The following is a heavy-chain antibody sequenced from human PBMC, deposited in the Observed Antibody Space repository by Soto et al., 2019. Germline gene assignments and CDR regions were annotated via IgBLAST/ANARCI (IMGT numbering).Heavy chain of an antibody. CDR1: GYTFTSYG. CDR3: ARGGHSGSPHYYYYYGMDV. V-gene: IGHV1-18*01. D-gene: IGHD1-26*01. Sequence: GASVKVSCKASGYTFTSYGISWVRQARGQGLEWMGWISAYNGNTNYAQKLQGRVTMTTDTSTSTAYMELRSLRSDDTAVYYCARGGHSGSPHYYYYYGMDVWGQGTTVTVS. CDR2: ISAYNGNT. J-gene: IGHJ6*02.